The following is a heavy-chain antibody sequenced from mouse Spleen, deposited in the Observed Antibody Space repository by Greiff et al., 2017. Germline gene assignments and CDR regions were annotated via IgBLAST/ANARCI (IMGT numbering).Heavy chain of an antibody. Sequence: QVQLQQSGPGLVQPSQSLPITCTVSGFSLTSYGVHWVRQSPGKGLEWLGVIWSGGSTDYNAAFISRLSISKDNSKSQVFFKMNSLQADDTAIYYCARGDAYWGQGTLVTVSA. CDR1: GFSLTSYG. CDR2: IWSGGST. J-gene: IGHJ3*01. CDR3: ARGDAY. V-gene: IGHV2-2*01.